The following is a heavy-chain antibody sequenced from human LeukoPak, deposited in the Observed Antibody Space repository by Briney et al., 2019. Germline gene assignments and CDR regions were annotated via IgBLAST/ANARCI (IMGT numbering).Heavy chain of an antibody. V-gene: IGHV4-59*01. Sequence: SETLSLTCTVSGCSISSYYRSWVRQPPGKGLEWIGYIYYSGSTNYNPSLKSRVTISVDTPKHQFSLQLSSMTAADTAVYYCGRDSMRAAMVRRNYGIDVWGKGATCTASS. CDR2: IYYSGST. CDR3: GRDSMRAAMVRRNYGIDV. J-gene: IGHJ6*01. CDR1: GCSISSYY. D-gene: IGHD5-18*01.